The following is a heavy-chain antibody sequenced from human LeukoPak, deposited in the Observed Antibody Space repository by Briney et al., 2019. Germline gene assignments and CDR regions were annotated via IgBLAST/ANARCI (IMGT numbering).Heavy chain of an antibody. Sequence: GESLKISCKGYGYRFTNYWIGWVRQTPGKALEWMGIIYPGDSDTRYSPSFQGQVTISADKSISTTYLQWSSLKASDTAMYYCARQVLYSSSWSLDPWGQGTLVTVSS. D-gene: IGHD6-13*01. CDR2: IYPGDSDT. J-gene: IGHJ5*02. V-gene: IGHV5-51*01. CDR3: ARQVLYSSSWSLDP. CDR1: GYRFTNYW.